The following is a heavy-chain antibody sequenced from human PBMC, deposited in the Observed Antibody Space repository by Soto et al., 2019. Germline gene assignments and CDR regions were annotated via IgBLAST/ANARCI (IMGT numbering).Heavy chain of an antibody. Sequence: ASAEVSCQASRYTSTRYYMHWVRQTPGQGLEWVGWLNPNSGATNYAQKFQGRVTMTRDSSIITAYMELSRLRSDDTAVYYCARDTVSTIGDCEGCGQRTLVSVSS. D-gene: IGHD5-12*01. CDR3: ARDTVSTIGDCEG. J-gene: IGHJ4*02. CDR2: LNPNSGAT. V-gene: IGHV1-2*02. CDR1: RYTSTRYY.